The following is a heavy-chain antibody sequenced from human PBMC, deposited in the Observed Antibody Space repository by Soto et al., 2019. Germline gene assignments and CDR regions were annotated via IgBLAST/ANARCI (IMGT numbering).Heavy chain of an antibody. CDR3: ARLGFPGAIYFDS. CDR2: ISPGDSET. J-gene: IGHJ4*02. Sequence: GESLKISCKGSGYNFTTFWIGWVRQMPGKGLEWMGIISPGDSETKYSPDFVGQVTISADRSTNTAYLQWRSLRASDTAMYYCARLGFPGAIYFDSWGLGTLVTVST. V-gene: IGHV5-51*01. CDR1: GYNFTTFW.